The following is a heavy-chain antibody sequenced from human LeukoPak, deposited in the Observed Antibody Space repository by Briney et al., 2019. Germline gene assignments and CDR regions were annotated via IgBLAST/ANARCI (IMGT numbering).Heavy chain of an antibody. J-gene: IGHJ4*02. V-gene: IGHV1-8*01. Sequence: ASVKVSCKAPGYTFTSYDINWARQATGQGLEWMGWMNPNSGNTGYAQKFQGRVTMTRNTSISTAYMELSSLRSEDTAVYYCARVAHRGDCYDYWGQGTLVTVSS. CDR1: GYTFTSYD. CDR2: MNPNSGNT. CDR3: ARVAHRGDCYDY. D-gene: IGHD2-15*01.